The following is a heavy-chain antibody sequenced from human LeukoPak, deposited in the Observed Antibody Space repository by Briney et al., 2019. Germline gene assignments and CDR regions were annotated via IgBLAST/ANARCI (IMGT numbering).Heavy chain of an antibody. D-gene: IGHD6-25*01. V-gene: IGHV4-59*08. J-gene: IGHJ6*02. CDR3: ARHLSAYYYYYYGTDV. CDR1: GGSISSYY. CDR2: IYYSGST. Sequence: SETLSLTCTVSGGSISSYYWSWIRQPPGKGLEWIGYIYYSGSTNYNPSLKSRVTISVDTSKNQFSLKLSSVTAADTAVYYCARHLSAYYYYYYGTDVWGQGTTVTVSS.